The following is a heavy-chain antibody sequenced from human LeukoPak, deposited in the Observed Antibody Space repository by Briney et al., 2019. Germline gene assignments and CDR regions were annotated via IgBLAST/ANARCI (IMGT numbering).Heavy chain of an antibody. CDR1: GGSISNYY. J-gene: IGHJ4*02. CDR2: IYYSGST. D-gene: IGHD3-16*01. CDR3: ARDPPGFFNVPFDY. Sequence: SETLSLTCTVSGGSISNYYWNWIRQPPGKGLEWIGYIYYSGSTNYNPSLKSRVTISLDTSKNQFSLRLSSVTAADTAVYYCARDPPGFFNVPFDYWGQGTLVTVSS. V-gene: IGHV4-59*01.